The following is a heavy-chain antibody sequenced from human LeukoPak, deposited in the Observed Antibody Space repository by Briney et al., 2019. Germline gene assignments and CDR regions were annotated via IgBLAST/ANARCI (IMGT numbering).Heavy chain of an antibody. Sequence: GASVKVSCKASGYTFTGYYMHWVRQAPGQGLEWMGWISPNSGGTNYPQKFRGRVTMTRDTSITTAYMELSRLRSDDTAVYYCARSDYGDYADFDYWGQGTLVTVSS. V-gene: IGHV1-2*02. CDR2: ISPNSGGT. CDR1: GYTFTGYY. D-gene: IGHD4-17*01. CDR3: ARSDYGDYADFDY. J-gene: IGHJ4*02.